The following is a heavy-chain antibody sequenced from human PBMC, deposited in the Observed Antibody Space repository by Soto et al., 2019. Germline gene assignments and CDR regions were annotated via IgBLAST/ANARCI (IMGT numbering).Heavy chain of an antibody. Sequence: QKTGKGLAWMGIIYPGYSETRYSPSFQGQVTISADKSVSTAYLQWSSLKASDTAMYYCARSKAAGTNWFDTWGQGTLVTVSS. J-gene: IGHJ5*02. CDR2: IYPGYSET. D-gene: IGHD6-13*01. CDR3: ARSKAAGTNWFDT. V-gene: IGHV5-51*01.